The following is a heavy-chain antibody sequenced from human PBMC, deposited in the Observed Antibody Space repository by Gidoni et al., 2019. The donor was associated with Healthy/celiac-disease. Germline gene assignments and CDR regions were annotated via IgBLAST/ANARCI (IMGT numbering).Heavy chain of an antibody. CDR2: IYYSGST. V-gene: IGHV4-31*03. CDR1: GGSISSGGYY. D-gene: IGHD3-16*02. Sequence: QVQLQESGPGLVKPSQTLSLTCTVSGGSISSGGYYWSWIRQHPGKGLEWIGCIYYSGSTYYNPSLKSRLIISVDTSKSQFSLKLSSVTAADTAVYYCARDRRGAYHDYWGQGTLVTVSS. CDR3: ARDRRGAYHDY. J-gene: IGHJ4*02.